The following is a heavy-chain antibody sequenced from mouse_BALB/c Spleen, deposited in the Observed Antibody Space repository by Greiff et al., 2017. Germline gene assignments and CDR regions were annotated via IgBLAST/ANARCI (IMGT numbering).Heavy chain of an antibody. CDR2: ISSGSSTI. J-gene: IGHJ3*01. CDR1: GFTFSSFG. Sequence: EVKLVESGGGLVQPGGSRKLSCAASGFTFSSFGMHWVRQAPEKGLEWVAYISSGSSTIYYAATVKGRFTISRDNPKNTLFLQMTSLRSEDTAMYYWARGNDGYYAWFAYWGQGTLVTVSA. D-gene: IGHD2-3*01. CDR3: ARGNDGYYAWFAY. V-gene: IGHV5-17*02.